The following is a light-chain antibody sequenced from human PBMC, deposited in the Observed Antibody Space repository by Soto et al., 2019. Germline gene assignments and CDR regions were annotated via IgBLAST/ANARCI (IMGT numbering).Light chain of an antibody. V-gene: IGKV3-15*01. Sequence: EIVLTHSPGTLSLSPGERATLSCRASQSVSILLAWYQQKPGQAPRLLIHGATTRATGIPARFSGCGSGTEGTITISSLQSEDGAVYYGQQYNNWPRTFGQGTKVDIK. CDR3: QQYNNWPRT. CDR2: GAT. CDR1: QSVSIL. J-gene: IGKJ1*01.